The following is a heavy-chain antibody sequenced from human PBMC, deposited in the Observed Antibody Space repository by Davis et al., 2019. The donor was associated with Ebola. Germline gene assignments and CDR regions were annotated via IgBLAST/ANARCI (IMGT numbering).Heavy chain of an antibody. V-gene: IGHV3-30-3*01. CDR2: ISYDGSNK. CDR3: ARTHGPYYYYGMDV. J-gene: IGHJ6*02. CDR1: GFTFSSYA. Sequence: GESLKISCAASGFTFSSYAMHWVRQAPGKGLEWVAVISYDGSNKYYADSVKGRFTISRDNSKNTLYLQMNSLRAEDTAVNYCARTHGPYYYYGMDVWGQGTTVTVSS.